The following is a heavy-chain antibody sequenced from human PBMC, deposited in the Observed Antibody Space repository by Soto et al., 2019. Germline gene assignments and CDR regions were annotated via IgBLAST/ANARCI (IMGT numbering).Heavy chain of an antibody. CDR3: ATHWRDTAIVLYYFDY. CDR1: GGSISSGGYY. J-gene: IGHJ4*02. CDR2: IYYSGST. Sequence: SETLSLTCTVSGGSISSGGYYWSWIRQHPGKGLEWIGYIYYSGSTYYNPSLKSRVTISVDTSKNQFSLKLSSVTAADTAVYYCATHWRDTAIVLYYFDYSGQGTLVTVSS. V-gene: IGHV4-31*03. D-gene: IGHD5-18*01.